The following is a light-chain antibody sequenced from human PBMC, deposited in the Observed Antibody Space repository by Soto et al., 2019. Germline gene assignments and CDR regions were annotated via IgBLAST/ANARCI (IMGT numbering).Light chain of an antibody. Sequence: EIVMTQSPATLSVSPGERATLSCRASQSVSSDLAWYQQKPGQAPRLLIYGASSRATGIPARFSGSGSGTEFALTISSLESEDYAVYDCQQCNNWPRTFGQGTKVEIK. V-gene: IGKV3-15*01. CDR3: QQCNNWPRT. CDR2: GAS. J-gene: IGKJ1*01. CDR1: QSVSSD.